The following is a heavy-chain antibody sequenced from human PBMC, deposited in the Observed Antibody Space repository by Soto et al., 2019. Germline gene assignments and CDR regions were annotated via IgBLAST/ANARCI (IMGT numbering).Heavy chain of an antibody. Sequence: SSETLSLTCTVSGGSISSPNFYWSWIRQPPGKGLEWIGYIYYSGSTNYNPSLKSRVTISVDTSKNQFSLKVSSVTAADTAVYYCARRYGGNFDYWGQGTLVTVSS. CDR3: ARRYGGNFDY. D-gene: IGHD1-26*01. CDR2: IYYSGST. V-gene: IGHV4-61*01. CDR1: GGSISSPNFY. J-gene: IGHJ4*02.